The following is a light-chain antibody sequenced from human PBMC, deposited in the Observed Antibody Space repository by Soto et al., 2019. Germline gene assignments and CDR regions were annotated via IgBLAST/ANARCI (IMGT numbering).Light chain of an antibody. J-gene: IGLJ1*01. Sequence: QPALTQPAYVSGSPGQSITISCTGTSSDVGGYNYVSWYQQHPGKAPKLMIYDVSNRPSGVSNRFSGSKSGNTASLTISGLQAEDEADYYCSSYTSSSTLGVFGTGTKVTVL. CDR2: DVS. CDR3: SSYTSSSTLGV. V-gene: IGLV2-14*01. CDR1: SSDVGGYNY.